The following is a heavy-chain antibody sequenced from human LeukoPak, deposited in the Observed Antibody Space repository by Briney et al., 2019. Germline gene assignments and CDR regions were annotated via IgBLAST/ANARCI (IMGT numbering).Heavy chain of an antibody. Sequence: ASVKVSCKASGYTFTSYGISWVRQAPGQGLEWMGWISAYNGNTNYAQKLQGRVTMTTDTSTSTAYMELRSLRSDDTAVYYCARDTLRCGWNYYYYYYGMDVWGQGTTVTVSS. CDR3: ARDTLRCGWNYYYYYYGMDV. CDR2: ISAYNGNT. J-gene: IGHJ6*02. D-gene: IGHD1-7*01. CDR1: GYTFTSYG. V-gene: IGHV1-18*01.